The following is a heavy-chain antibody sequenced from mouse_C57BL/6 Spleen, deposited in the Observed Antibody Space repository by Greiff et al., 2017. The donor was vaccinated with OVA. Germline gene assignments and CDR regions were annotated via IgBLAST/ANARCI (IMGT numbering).Heavy chain of an antibody. CDR3: ARDYYYGSSYVRFAY. D-gene: IGHD1-1*01. CDR1: GYTFTDYN. CDR2: INPNNGGT. V-gene: IGHV1-18*01. J-gene: IGHJ3*01. Sequence: VQLKQSGPELVKPGASVKIPCKASGYTFTDYNMDWVKQSHGKSLEWIGDINPNNGGTIYNQKFKGKATLTVDKSSSTAYMELRSLTSEDTAVYYCARDYYYGSSYVRFAYWGQGTLVTGSA.